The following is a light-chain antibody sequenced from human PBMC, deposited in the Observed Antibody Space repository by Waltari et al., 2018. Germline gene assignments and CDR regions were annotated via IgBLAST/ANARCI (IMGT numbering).Light chain of an antibody. CDR3: QALGTGAWV. Sequence: SYELTQPPSVSVSPGQTASITCSGVILGNKKASWYQQKPGQSPLLGIYKNTKRPSELPERFSGSKSANAATLTITGTQAMDEADYYCQALGTGAWVFGGGTKLTVL. V-gene: IGLV3-1*01. CDR2: KNT. J-gene: IGLJ3*02. CDR1: ILGNKK.